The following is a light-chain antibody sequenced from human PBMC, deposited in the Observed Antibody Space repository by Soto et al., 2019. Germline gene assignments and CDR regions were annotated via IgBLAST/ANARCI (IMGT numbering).Light chain of an antibody. Sequence: DIQWTQSPSFLSASVGDRVTIPCRASPGISSYLAWYQQKPGKAPKILIYAASTLQSGVPSRFSGSGSGTEFTLTISSLQPEDFATYECQQLNSYSITFGQGTRLEIK. V-gene: IGKV1-9*01. CDR1: PGISSY. CDR3: QQLNSYSIT. CDR2: AAS. J-gene: IGKJ5*01.